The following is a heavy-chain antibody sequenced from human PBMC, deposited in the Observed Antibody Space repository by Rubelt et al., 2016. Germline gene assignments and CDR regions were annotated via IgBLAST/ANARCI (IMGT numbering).Heavy chain of an antibody. V-gene: IGHV3-23*04. CDR3: TRVVGATTDY. CDR2: SGSGGST. Sequence: EVQLVESGGGLIQPGGSLRLSCAASGFTVSSNYMSWVRQAPGKGLEWVSAISGSGGSTYYADPGNGRFSISWDNSKNTLYRQMNSLRAEDTAVYYCTRVVGATTDYWGQGNLVTVSS. J-gene: IGHJ4*02. CDR1: GFTVSSNY. D-gene: IGHD2-15*01.